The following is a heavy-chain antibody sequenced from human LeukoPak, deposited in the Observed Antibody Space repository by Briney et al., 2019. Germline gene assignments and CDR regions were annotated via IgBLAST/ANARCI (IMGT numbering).Heavy chain of an antibody. CDR3: AREQGSTMVRGPVDY. V-gene: IGHV1-46*01. CDR1: GYTLTSNY. CDR2: INPSGGST. J-gene: IGHJ4*02. D-gene: IGHD3-10*01. Sequence: ASVKVSCKASGYTLTSNYMHWVRQAPGQGLEWMGIINPSGGSTSYAQKFQGRISMTRDTSTNTVYMGLSSLRSEDTAVYFCAREQGSTMVRGPVDYWGQGTLVTVSS.